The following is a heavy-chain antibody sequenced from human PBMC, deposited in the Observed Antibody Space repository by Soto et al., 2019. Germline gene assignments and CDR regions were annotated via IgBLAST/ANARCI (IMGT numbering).Heavy chain of an antibody. J-gene: IGHJ1*01. D-gene: IGHD2-2*01. CDR3: ARPNDYAACLDS. CDR1: GYTFTRYN. Sequence: QVQLVQSGAEVKKPGASVRVSCKASGYTFTRYNIHWVRQAPGQRLEWMGWINAGNGNTKYSQKFQGRVTITRATSANTAYMHLRSLLAEDTSVYYCARPNDYAACLDSWGQGPLVTVSS. CDR2: INAGNGNT. V-gene: IGHV1-3*01.